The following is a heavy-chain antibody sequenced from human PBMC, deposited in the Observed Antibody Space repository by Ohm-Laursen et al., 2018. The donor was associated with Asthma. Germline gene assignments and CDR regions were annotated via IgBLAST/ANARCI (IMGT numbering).Heavy chain of an antibody. Sequence: SETLSLTCTVSGDSISSGNNYWSWIRQHPGKGLEWIGYIYYSGITYYNPSLKSRVTISVDTSKNQFSLKLSSVTAADTAVYYCARTYSGMDVWGQGTTVTVSS. V-gene: IGHV4-31*03. CDR1: GDSISSGNNY. CDR2: IYYSGIT. CDR3: ARTYSGMDV. J-gene: IGHJ6*02.